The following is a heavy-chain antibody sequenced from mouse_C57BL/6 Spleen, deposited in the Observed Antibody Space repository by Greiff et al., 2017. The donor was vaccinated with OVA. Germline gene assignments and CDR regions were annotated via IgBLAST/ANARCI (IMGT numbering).Heavy chain of an antibody. CDR2: IWSGGST. J-gene: IGHJ4*01. Sequence: QVQLKQSGPGLVQPSQSLSITFTVSGFSLTSYGVHWVRPSPGKGLEWLGVIWSGGSTDYNAAFISRLGISKDNSKSQVFFKMNSLQADDTAIYYCARGGSTVVEGGYYYAMDYWGQGTSVTVSS. V-gene: IGHV2-2*01. CDR3: ARGGSTVVEGGYYYAMDY. CDR1: GFSLTSYG. D-gene: IGHD1-1*01.